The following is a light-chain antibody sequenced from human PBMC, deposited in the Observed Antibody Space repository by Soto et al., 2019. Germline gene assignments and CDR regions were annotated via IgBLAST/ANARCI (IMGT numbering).Light chain of an antibody. V-gene: IGLV2-8*01. CDR2: EVN. Sequence: QTVVTQPPSASGSPGQSVTISGTGTSSAVAGYNYVSWYQQHPGKAPKLMIYEVNKRPSGVPDRFSGSKSGTTASLTVSGLQAEDEADYYCSSYTGSNDVVFGGGTKLTVL. CDR1: SSAVAGYNY. CDR3: SSYTGSNDVV. J-gene: IGLJ2*01.